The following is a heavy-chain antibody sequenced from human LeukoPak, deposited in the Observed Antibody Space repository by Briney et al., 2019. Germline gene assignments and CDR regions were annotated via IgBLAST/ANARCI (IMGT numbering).Heavy chain of an antibody. J-gene: IGHJ4*02. V-gene: IGHV3-23*01. CDR1: GFTFSTYS. CDR2: ISSTGTIT. Sequence: GGSLRLSCEASGFTFSTYSMSWVRQAPGKGLEWAAIISSTGTITYYADSVKGRFTISRDNSKNTLYLQVNSLRAEDTAVYYCARRGDGGRSFDYWGQGTLVTVSS. CDR3: ARRGDGGRSFDY. D-gene: IGHD4-23*01.